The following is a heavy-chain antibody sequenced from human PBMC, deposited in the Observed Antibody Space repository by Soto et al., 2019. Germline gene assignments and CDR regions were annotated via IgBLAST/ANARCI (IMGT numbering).Heavy chain of an antibody. D-gene: IGHD2-2*01. J-gene: IGHJ6*02. CDR2: IGESGTPT. CDR1: GFTFSSFA. Sequence: GRSLRLSCAASGFTFSSFAMKWVRQAPGKGLEWVSLIGESGTPTYYADSVKGRFTISRDNSGNTLFLEMYSLRAEDTAVYYCARYIPGVRYYGMDVWGQGTTVTVSS. V-gene: IGHV3-23*01. CDR3: ARYIPGVRYYGMDV.